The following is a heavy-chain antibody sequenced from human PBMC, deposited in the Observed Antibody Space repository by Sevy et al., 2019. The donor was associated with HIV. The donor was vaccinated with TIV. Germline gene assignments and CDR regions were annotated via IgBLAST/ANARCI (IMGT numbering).Heavy chain of an antibody. CDR3: ARSGGSYDYGMDV. J-gene: IGHJ6*02. CDR1: EFTFSSYW. D-gene: IGHD1-26*01. Sequence: GGSLRLSCAASEFTFSSYWMSWVRQAPGKGLEWVANIKQDGSEKYYVDSVKGRFTISRDNAKNSLYLQMNSLRAEDSAVYYCARSGGSYDYGMDVWGQGTTVTVSS. V-gene: IGHV3-7*01. CDR2: IKQDGSEK.